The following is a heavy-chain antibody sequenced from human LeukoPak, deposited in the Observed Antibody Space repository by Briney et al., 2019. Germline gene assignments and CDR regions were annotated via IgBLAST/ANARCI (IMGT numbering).Heavy chain of an antibody. J-gene: IGHJ4*02. Sequence: SVKVSCKASGFTFSNSALQWVRQARGQRLEWIGWIVVGSGNTNYAQKFQERVTITRDMSTSTAYMELSSLRSEDTAVYYCAADVIYESDWGQGTLITVSS. CDR2: IVVGSGNT. D-gene: IGHD2/OR15-2a*01. CDR1: GFTFSNSA. V-gene: IGHV1-58*01. CDR3: AADVIYESD.